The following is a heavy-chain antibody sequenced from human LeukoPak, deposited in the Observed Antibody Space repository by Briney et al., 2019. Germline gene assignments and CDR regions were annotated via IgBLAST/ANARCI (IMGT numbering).Heavy chain of an antibody. J-gene: IGHJ4*02. CDR2: ITSSGGGT. D-gene: IGHD2-21*01. Sequence: HPGGSLSLSSAPSVFILTGVDITSGRQAPGKGLEWVSGITSSGGGTFYGDSVEGRFTISRDNSQNALYLQMNNLGAGDTATNFCAPATIFSPGLGYWGQGALVTVSS. V-gene: IGHV3-23*01. CDR1: VFILTGVD. CDR3: APATIFSPGLGY.